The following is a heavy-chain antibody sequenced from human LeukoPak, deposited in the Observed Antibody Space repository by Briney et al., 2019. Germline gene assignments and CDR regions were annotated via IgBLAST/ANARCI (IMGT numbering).Heavy chain of an antibody. V-gene: IGHV1-69*01. CDR2: IIPIFGTA. Sequence: VASVKVSCKASGGTFSSYAISWVRQAPGQGLEWMGGIIPIFGTADYPQKFQGRVTITADESTSTAYMELSSLRSEDTAVYYCARDKGCGGDCYNDAFDIWGQGTMVTVSS. CDR3: ARDKGCGGDCYNDAFDI. J-gene: IGHJ3*02. D-gene: IGHD2-21*02. CDR1: GGTFSSYA.